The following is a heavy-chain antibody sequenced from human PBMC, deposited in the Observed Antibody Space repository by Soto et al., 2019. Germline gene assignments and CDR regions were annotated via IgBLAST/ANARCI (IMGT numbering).Heavy chain of an antibody. Sequence: SETLSLTCTVSGGSISSSSYYWGWIRQPPGKGLEWIGSIYYSGSTYYNPPLKSRVTISVDTSKNQFSLKLSSVTAADTAVYYCARLFSSGYDFHYYYGMDVWGQGTTVTVSS. CDR1: GGSISSSSYY. V-gene: IGHV4-39*01. CDR2: IYYSGST. CDR3: ARLFSSGYDFHYYYGMDV. J-gene: IGHJ6*02. D-gene: IGHD5-12*01.